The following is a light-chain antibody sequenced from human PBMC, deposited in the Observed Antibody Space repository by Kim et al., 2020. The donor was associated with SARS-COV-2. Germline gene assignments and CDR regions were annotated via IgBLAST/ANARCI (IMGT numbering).Light chain of an antibody. V-gene: IGKV3-15*01. Sequence: VCPGERATLSGRASRSVSSDLAWYQQKPGQAPGLLIYDASTRATGFPARFSGSGYGTEFTLTINSLQSEDFAVYYCHQYNDWPLTFGGGTKVDIK. CDR3: HQYNDWPLT. CDR2: DAS. CDR1: RSVSSD. J-gene: IGKJ4*01.